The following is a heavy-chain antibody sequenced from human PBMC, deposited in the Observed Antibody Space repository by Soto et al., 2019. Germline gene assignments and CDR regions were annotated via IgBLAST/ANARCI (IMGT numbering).Heavy chain of an antibody. CDR2: INWNGGST. D-gene: IGHD3-10*01. CDR1: GFTLYGYC. J-gene: IGHJ4*02. V-gene: IGHV3-20*04. CDR3: ARMRGATGGEFDY. Sequence: GGSLRLSCAASGFTLYGYCMSWGRPAPGKGLEWVSGINWNGGSTGYADSMKGRFTISRDNAKNSLYLQMNSLRAEDTALYYCARMRGATGGEFDYWGQGTLVTVSS.